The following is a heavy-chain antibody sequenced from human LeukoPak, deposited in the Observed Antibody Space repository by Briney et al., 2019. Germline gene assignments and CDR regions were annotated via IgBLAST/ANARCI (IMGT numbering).Heavy chain of an antibody. CDR3: ARDLPNYSSGYYWDRYDY. CDR2: INPNSGGT. CDR1: GYTFTGYY. Sequence: ASVKVSCKASGYTFTGYYMHWVRQAPGQGLEWMGWINPNSGGTNYAQKFQGRVTMTRDTSISTAYMELSRLRSDDTAVYYCARDLPNYSSGYYWDRYDYWGQGTLVAVSS. D-gene: IGHD3-22*01. J-gene: IGHJ4*02. V-gene: IGHV1-2*02.